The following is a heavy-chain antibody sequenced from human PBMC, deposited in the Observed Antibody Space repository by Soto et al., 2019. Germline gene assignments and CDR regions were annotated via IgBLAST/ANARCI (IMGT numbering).Heavy chain of an antibody. CDR2: ISGSGGST. D-gene: IGHD1-26*01. J-gene: IGHJ4*02. CDR3: AKGGLLAGATYFDY. V-gene: IGHV3-23*01. Sequence: PVGSLRLSCAASGFTFSNYAMNWVRQAPGKGLEWVSAISGSGGSTYYADSVKGRFTVSRDNSKNTLYLQMNSLRAEDTAVYYCAKGGLLAGATYFDYWGQGTLVTVSS. CDR1: GFTFSNYA.